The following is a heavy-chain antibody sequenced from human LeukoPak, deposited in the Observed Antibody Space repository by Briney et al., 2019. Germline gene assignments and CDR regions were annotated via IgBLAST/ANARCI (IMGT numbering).Heavy chain of an antibody. CDR1: GLTFSDYS. D-gene: IGHD3-3*01. V-gene: IGHV3-21*01. Sequence: NPGGSLRLSCAASGLTFSDYSMNWVRHTPGKGLEWVSSISSVHGVIYYADSVKGRFTISRDNSKNTLYLQMNSLRAEDTAVYYCARGYDDFWSGYYTVYYWGQGTLVTVSS. J-gene: IGHJ4*02. CDR3: ARGYDDFWSGYYTVYY. CDR2: ISSVHGVI.